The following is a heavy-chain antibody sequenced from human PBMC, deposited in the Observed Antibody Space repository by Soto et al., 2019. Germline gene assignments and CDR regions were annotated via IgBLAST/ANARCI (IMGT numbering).Heavy chain of an antibody. J-gene: IGHJ4*02. V-gene: IGHV3-21*01. Sequence: GGSLRLSCAASGFTFSSYSMNWVRQAPGKGLEWVSSISSSSSYIYYADSVKGRFTISRDNAKNSLYLQMNSLRAEDTAVYYCAIADSTFGGVIAQDYWGQGTLVTVSS. CDR2: ISSSSSYI. CDR1: GFTFSSYS. D-gene: IGHD3-16*02. CDR3: AIADSTFGGVIAQDY.